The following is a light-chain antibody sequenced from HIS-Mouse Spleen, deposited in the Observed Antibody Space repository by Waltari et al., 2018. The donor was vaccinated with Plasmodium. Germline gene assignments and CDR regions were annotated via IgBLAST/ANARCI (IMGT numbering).Light chain of an antibody. CDR3: CSYAGSYTLV. J-gene: IGLJ2*01. Sequence: QSALTQPRSVSGSPGQSVTISCTGTSSDVGGYNYVYWYQQHPGNAPKRMIYDVSKRPSVVPDRFSGSKAGNTSSLTISGLQAEDEADYYRCSYAGSYTLVFGGGPKLTVL. CDR1: SSDVGGYNY. V-gene: IGLV2-11*01. CDR2: DVS.